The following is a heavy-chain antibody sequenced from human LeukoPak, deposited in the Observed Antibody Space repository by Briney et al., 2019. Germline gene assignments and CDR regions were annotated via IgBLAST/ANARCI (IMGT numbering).Heavy chain of an antibody. CDR1: GYTFTSYG. V-gene: IGHV1-18*01. J-gene: IGHJ6*02. Sequence: ASVKVSCKASGYTFTSYGISWVRQAPGQGLEWMGWISAYNGNTNYAQKLQGRVTMTTDTSTSTAYMELRSLRSDDTPVYYCARARPYCSSTSCYEYYYGMDVWGQGTTVTVSS. D-gene: IGHD2-2*01. CDR2: ISAYNGNT. CDR3: ARARPYCSSTSCYEYYYGMDV.